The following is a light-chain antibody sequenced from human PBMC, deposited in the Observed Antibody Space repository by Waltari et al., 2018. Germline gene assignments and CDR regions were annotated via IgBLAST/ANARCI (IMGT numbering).Light chain of an antibody. CDR2: DAS. V-gene: IGKV3-20*01. J-gene: IGKJ2*01. CDR3: QQYGRSPPYT. CDR1: QSVDSNY. Sequence: VLLTQYPGTLSLSPGEGATPSCMASQSVDSNYLAWYQQKHGQPPRLLIYDASNRATGIPDRFSGSGSGTDFTLTIGRLEPEDVAVYYCQQYGRSPPYTFGQGTKLEIK.